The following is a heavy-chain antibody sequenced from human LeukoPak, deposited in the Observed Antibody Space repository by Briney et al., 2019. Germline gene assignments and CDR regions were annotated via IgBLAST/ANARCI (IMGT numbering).Heavy chain of an antibody. J-gene: IGHJ5*02. CDR2: IYPGDSDT. CDR3: ARHPPYDSSGYPNWFDP. D-gene: IGHD3-22*01. Sequence: GESLKISCKGSGYSFTSYWIGWARQMPGKGLEWMGIIYPGDSDTRYSPSFQGQVTISADKSISTAYLQWSSLKASDTAMYYCARHPPYDSSGYPNWFDPWGQGTLVTVSS. V-gene: IGHV5-51*01. CDR1: GYSFTSYW.